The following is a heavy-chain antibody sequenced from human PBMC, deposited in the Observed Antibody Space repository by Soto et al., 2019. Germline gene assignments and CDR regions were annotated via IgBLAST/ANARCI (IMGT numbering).Heavy chain of an antibody. CDR2: IYYSGST. D-gene: IGHD6-13*01. V-gene: IGHV4-31*02. J-gene: IGHJ4*02. CDR3: ARDPGNPNYFDS. Sequence: WTWIRQHPGKGLEWIGYIYYSGSTYYNPSLKSRVTMSIDTSKNQFSLKLSSVTAADTAIYYCARDPGNPNYFDSWGQGTLVSVSS.